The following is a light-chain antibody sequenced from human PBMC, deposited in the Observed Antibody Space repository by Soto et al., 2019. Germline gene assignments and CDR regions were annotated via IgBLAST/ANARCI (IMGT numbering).Light chain of an antibody. Sequence: DIQMTQSPSSLSASVGDRVIITCRASQGIGDDLGWYQQKPGKAPKRLIYAASSLQSGVPSRFSGSGSGTDFPPTISRLQPDDFASYYRLQHNTYPWTFGPGTKVEVK. V-gene: IGKV1-17*01. J-gene: IGKJ1*01. CDR1: QGIGDD. CDR3: LQHNTYPWT. CDR2: AAS.